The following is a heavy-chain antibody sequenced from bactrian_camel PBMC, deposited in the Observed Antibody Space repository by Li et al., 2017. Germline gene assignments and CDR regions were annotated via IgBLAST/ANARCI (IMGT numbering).Heavy chain of an antibody. CDR1: GSIVGANS. CDR2: IALGGGVP. V-gene: IGHV3S40*01. J-gene: IGHJ4*01. Sequence: VQLVESGGGSVQAGGSLRLSCTASGSIVGANSVAWFRQVPGKAREGVAAIALGGGVPYYTDSVKGRFTITRHNLQNIVYLQMDDLKPEDTAMYTCAAHNYCPRALGMPTWYQYWCLGTQVTVS. CDR3: AAHNYCPRALGMPTWYQY. D-gene: IGHD1*01.